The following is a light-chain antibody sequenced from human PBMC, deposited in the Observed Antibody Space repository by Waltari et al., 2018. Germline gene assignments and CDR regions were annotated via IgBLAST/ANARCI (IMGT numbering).Light chain of an antibody. V-gene: IGLV1-44*01. CDR1: NSNIGNNP. Sequence: HSVLTQPPSASGTPGHRVAISCSGTNSNIGNNPVSWYQHLPGTAPKLLIFINNQRPSGLPDRFSAAKSGTSASLAIGGLQSDDEADYYCAAWDDSLNVWVFGGGTKVTVL. CDR2: INN. J-gene: IGLJ3*02. CDR3: AAWDDSLNVWV.